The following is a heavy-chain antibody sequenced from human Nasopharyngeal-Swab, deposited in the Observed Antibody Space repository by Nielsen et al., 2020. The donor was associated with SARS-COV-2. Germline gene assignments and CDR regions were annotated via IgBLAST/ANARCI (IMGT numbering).Heavy chain of an antibody. J-gene: IGHJ4*02. CDR1: GFTFSCYG. CDR3: ARVLPGNDYGDYPDY. V-gene: IGHV3-33*01. CDR2: IWYDGSNK. D-gene: IGHD4-17*01. Sequence: GGSLRLSSAASGFTFSCYGMHWVRQAPGKGLEWVAVIWYDGSNKYYADSVKCRFTISRDNYKNTLYLQMNSLRAEDTAVYYCARVLPGNDYGDYPDYWGQGTLVTVSS.